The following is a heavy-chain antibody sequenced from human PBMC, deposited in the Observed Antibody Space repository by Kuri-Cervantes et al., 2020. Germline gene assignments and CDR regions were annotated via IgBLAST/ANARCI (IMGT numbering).Heavy chain of an antibody. D-gene: IGHD6-19*01. CDR3: ARDKIAVAGFGYYYYYYGMDV. V-gene: IGHV3-74*01. J-gene: IGHJ6*02. CDR1: GFIFSSYW. Sequence: GGSLRLSCAASGFIFSSYWMHWVRQAPGKGLVWVSRINSEGSSTSYADSVKGRFTISRDNAKNSLYLQMNSLRAEDTAVYYCARDKIAVAGFGYYYYYYGMDVWGQGTTVTVSS. CDR2: INSEGSST.